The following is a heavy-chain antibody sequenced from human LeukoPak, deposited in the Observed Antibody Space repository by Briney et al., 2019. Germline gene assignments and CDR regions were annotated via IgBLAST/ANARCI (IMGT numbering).Heavy chain of an antibody. CDR2: IHPDGEEK. CDR1: GFTFRKYW. D-gene: IGHD3/OR15-3a*01. Sequence: GGSLRLSCAASGFTFRKYWMSWVRQAPGKGLEWVANIHPDGEEKYHVDFVEGRFTIFRDNAKNLLYLQMDGLRVEDTAVYYCARGDDFSGDYWGQGTLVTVSS. CDR3: ARGDDFSGDY. J-gene: IGHJ4*02. V-gene: IGHV3-7*04.